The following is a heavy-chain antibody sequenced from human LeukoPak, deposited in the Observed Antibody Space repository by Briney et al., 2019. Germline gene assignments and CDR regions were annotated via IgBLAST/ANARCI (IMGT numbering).Heavy chain of an antibody. Sequence: GGSLRLSCAASGLSFSSQAMTWVRQAPGKGLEWVSRINGDESSTNYADSVKGRFTISRDNAKDTLYLHMNSLTAEDTAVYYCARGAKWAYYFDYWGQGTLVTVSS. D-gene: IGHD1-26*01. CDR3: ARGAKWAYYFDY. V-gene: IGHV3-74*01. CDR2: INGDESST. CDR1: GLSFSSQA. J-gene: IGHJ4*02.